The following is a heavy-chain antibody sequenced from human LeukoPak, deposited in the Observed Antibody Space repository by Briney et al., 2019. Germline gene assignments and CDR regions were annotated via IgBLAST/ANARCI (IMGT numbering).Heavy chain of an antibody. J-gene: IGHJ4*02. V-gene: IGHV3-7*01. Sequence: PGGSLRLSCAASGFTFSNYWMSWVRQAPGKGLEWVANIKEDGSTKYYVDSVKGRFTISRANAKNSVYLQISSLRVEDTAVYYCARIGYSSSSYDCWGQGTLVTVSS. CDR3: ARIGYSSSSYDC. D-gene: IGHD6-6*01. CDR1: GFTFSNYW. CDR2: IKEDGSTK.